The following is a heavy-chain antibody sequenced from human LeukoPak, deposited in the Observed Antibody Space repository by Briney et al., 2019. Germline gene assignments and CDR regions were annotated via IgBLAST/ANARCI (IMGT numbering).Heavy chain of an antibody. CDR1: GFSFSTYG. CDR2: IWDDASGQ. D-gene: IGHD3-22*01. CDR3: ARDSLYDDNGYYHYFDY. J-gene: IGHJ4*02. Sequence: GRSLRLSCAASGFSFSTYGMHWVRQAPGKGLEWVAMIWDDASGQHYAESVKGRFTISRDTSKNTLYLQMNSLRAEDTAVYFCARDSLYDDNGYYHYFDYWGQGTLVTVSS. V-gene: IGHV3-33*01.